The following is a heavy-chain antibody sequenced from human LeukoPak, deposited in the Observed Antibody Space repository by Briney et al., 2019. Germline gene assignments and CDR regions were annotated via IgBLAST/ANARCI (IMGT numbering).Heavy chain of an antibody. CDR3: ARNVRFFDS. CDR1: GGFNTHYY. D-gene: IGHD1-1*01. Sequence: SETLSLTCSVSGGFNTHYYWSWIRQPPGKGLEWIGYFYHSGSTNYNPSLKSRVTISVDTSKNHFSLKLSSVTAADTAVYYCARNVRFFDSWGQGTRVTVSS. V-gene: IGHV4-59*01. J-gene: IGHJ4*02. CDR2: FYHSGST.